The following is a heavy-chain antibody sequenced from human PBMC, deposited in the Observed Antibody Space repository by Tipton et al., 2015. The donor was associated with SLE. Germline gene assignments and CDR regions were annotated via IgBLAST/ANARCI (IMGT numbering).Heavy chain of an antibody. D-gene: IGHD1-1*01. CDR2: ISGRGDTI. CDR3: AKGGVITTKDY. Sequence: SLRLSCAGSGFKFDDYAMHWVRQVPGRGREWVSSISGRGDTIYYTDAVRGRFTISRDNSANTLYLQMNSLRVEDTAIYYCAKGGVITTKDYWGQGTLVTVSS. CDR1: GFKFDDYA. V-gene: IGHV3-23*01. J-gene: IGHJ4*02.